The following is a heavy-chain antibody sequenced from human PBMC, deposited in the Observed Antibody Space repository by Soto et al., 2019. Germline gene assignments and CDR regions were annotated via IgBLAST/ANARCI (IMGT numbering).Heavy chain of an antibody. CDR2: ISYDGSGK. CDR3: AKELRDFWTGPSFDH. CDR1: GFTFNNYG. Sequence: QEDLVESGGGVVQPGRSLRPSCAASGFTFNNYGMHWVRQAPGKGLEWVAIISYDGSGKHYVDSVKGRFTISRDNSKKTLFLQMNSLRAAATAVYYCAKELRDFWTGPSFDHWGQGALVTVSS. V-gene: IGHV3-30*18. J-gene: IGHJ4*02. D-gene: IGHD3-3*01.